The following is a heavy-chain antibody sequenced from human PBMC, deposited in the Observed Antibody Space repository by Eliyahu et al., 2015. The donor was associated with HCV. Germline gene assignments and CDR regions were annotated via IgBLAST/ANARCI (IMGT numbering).Heavy chain of an antibody. V-gene: IGHV3-23*01. D-gene: IGHD3-3*01. CDR1: GFTFXSYP. Sequence: EVQLLESGGGLVQPGGSLXLSCAASGFTFXSYPLXXVRQAPGKGLGWVSAISGSGGSTYYADSVKGRFTISRDNSKNTLYLQMNSLRAEDTAVYYCAKIRNYDFWSALYDAFDIWGQGTMVTVSS. J-gene: IGHJ3*02. CDR2: ISGSGGST. CDR3: AKIRNYDFWSALYDAFDI.